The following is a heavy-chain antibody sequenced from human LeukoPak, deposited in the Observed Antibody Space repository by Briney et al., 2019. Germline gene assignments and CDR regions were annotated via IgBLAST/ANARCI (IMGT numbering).Heavy chain of an antibody. D-gene: IGHD4-17*01. Sequence: GGSLRLSCSASGFSFDDYTMHWVRQAPGMGLEWVSSIFWDSSKVAYADSVKGRFTISRDNAKNSLYLQMNSLRAEDTALYYCARVGDYGGYYYYMDVWGKGTTVTVSS. J-gene: IGHJ6*03. CDR3: ARVGDYGGYYYYMDV. CDR2: IFWDSSKV. CDR1: GFSFDDYT. V-gene: IGHV3-9*01.